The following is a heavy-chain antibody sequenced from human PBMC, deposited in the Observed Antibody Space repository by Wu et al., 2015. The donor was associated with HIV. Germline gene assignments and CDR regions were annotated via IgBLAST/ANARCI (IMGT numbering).Heavy chain of an antibody. CDR1: GYTFTNYD. CDR3: ARGGVYGVNVGSYSYYYYIDV. J-gene: IGHJ6*03. V-gene: IGHV1-18*01. D-gene: IGHD4-23*01. Sequence: QVQLVQSGAEVKKPGASVKVSCKASGYTFTNYDISWVRQAPGQGLEWMGWISAYSGNTKYAQKLQGRVTMTTDTSTSSAYMELRSLRSDDTAVYYCARGGVYGVNVGSYSYYYYIDVWAKDRRSPSP. CDR2: ISAYSGNT.